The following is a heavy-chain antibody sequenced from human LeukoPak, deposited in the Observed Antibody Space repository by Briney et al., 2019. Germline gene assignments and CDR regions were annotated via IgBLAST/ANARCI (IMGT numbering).Heavy chain of an antibody. CDR3: ARIQTTIAAAGGY. D-gene: IGHD6-13*01. CDR2: IYSGGST. J-gene: IGHJ4*02. Sequence: GGSLRLSCAASGFTFSSNYMSWVRQAPGKGLEGVSVIYSGGSTYYADSVKGRFTISRDNSKNTLYLQMNSLRAEDTAVYYCARIQTTIAAAGGYWGQGTLVTVSS. V-gene: IGHV3-66*01. CDR1: GFTFSSNY.